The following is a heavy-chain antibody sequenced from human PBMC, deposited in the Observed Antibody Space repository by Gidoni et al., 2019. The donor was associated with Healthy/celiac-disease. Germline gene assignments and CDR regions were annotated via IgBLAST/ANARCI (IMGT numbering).Heavy chain of an antibody. CDR3: AKELERDYDFWSGIDY. J-gene: IGHJ4*02. V-gene: IGHV3-23*01. D-gene: IGHD3-3*01. Sequence: EVQLLESGGGLVQPGGSLRLSCAASGFTFSSYAMRWVRQAPGKGREWVSAISGSGGSTYYADSVKGRFTISRDNSKNTLYLQMNSLRAEDTAVYYCAKELERDYDFWSGIDYWGQGTLVTVSS. CDR2: ISGSGGST. CDR1: GFTFSSYA.